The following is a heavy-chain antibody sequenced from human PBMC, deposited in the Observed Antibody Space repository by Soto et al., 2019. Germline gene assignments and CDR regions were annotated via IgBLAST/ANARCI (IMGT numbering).Heavy chain of an antibody. CDR3: GRDGGYQRFDY. V-gene: IGHV1-46*03. CDR1: GYTFTTYY. Sequence: QVQLVQSGAEVKKPGASVKVSCKASGYTFTTYYIYWVRQAPGQGLEWMGIINPSGGNITYAQKFKGRVTMTRDTSTSTVYMELSSLRSEDTAVYYCGRDGGYQRFDYWGQGALVTVSP. J-gene: IGHJ4*02. D-gene: IGHD2-2*01. CDR2: INPSGGNI.